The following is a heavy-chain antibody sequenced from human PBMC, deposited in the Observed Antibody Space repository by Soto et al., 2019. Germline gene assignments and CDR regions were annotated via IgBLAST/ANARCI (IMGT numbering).Heavy chain of an antibody. CDR3: ARDRATGVGYYYYGMDV. J-gene: IGHJ6*02. CDR2: ISSSSSYI. D-gene: IGHD1-26*01. V-gene: IGHV3-21*01. Sequence: PGGSLRLSCAASGFTFGSYSMNWVRQAPGKGLEWVSSISSSSSYIYYADSVKGRFTISRDNAKNSLYLQMNSLRAEDTAVYYCARDRATGVGYYYYGMDVWGQGTTVTVSS. CDR1: GFTFGSYS.